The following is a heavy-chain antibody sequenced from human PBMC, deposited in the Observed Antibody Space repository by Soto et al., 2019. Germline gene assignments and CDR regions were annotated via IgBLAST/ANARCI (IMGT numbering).Heavy chain of an antibody. V-gene: IGHV5-51*01. CDR3: ARLGDRLEXLRL. Sequence: XESLXISCXGSXYXFTXXXXXXXXQMPGKXXEGRGIIYPGDSDTRYSPSFQGQVTISADKSISTAYLQWSSLKASDTAMYYCARLGDRLEXLRLWGQGTMVTVSS. D-gene: IGHD5-12*01. J-gene: IGHJ3*01. CDR1: XYXFTXXX. CDR2: IYPGDSDT.